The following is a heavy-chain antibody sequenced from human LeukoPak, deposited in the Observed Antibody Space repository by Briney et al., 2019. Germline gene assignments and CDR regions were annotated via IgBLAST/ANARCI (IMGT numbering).Heavy chain of an antibody. CDR3: ARGFFPKH. J-gene: IGHJ1*01. V-gene: IGHV1-69*05. CDR2: IIPVFGTT. CDR1: GDTFSSGA. Sequence: SVKVSCKASGDTFSSGAFSWVRQAPGQGLEWMGRIIPVFGTTNYAQRFQGRVTITTDESTSTAYMELSSLRSEDTAVYYCARGFFPKHWGQGTLVTASS. D-gene: IGHD3-10*01.